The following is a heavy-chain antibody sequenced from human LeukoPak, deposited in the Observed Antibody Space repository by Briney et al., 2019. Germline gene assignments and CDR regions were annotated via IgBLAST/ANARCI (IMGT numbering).Heavy chain of an antibody. CDR2: IIPIFGTA. V-gene: IGHV1-69*05. Sequence: AAVKVSCKASGGTFSSYAISWVRQAPGQGLEWMGGIIPIFGTANYAQKFQGRVTITTDESTSTAYMELSSLRTEDTAVYYCARLVPAARGNWFDPWSQGTLVTVSS. CDR1: GGTFSSYA. CDR3: ARLVPAARGNWFDP. J-gene: IGHJ5*02. D-gene: IGHD2-2*01.